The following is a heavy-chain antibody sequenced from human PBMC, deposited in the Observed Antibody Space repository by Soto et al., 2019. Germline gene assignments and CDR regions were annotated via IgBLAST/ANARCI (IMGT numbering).Heavy chain of an antibody. J-gene: IGHJ4*02. CDR3: AKDGSTRPIEY. CDR2: MSFIGGST. CDR1: GFTFNKFA. D-gene: IGHD2-2*01. V-gene: IGHV3-23*01. Sequence: DVQLLQSGGGLVRPGGSLRLSCVASGFTFNKFAMCWVRQAPGKGLEWVSSMSFIGGSTYYADSVKGRFTISRDDSKNTLYLQMNSLTAEDTAIYYCAKDGSTRPIEYWGQAALVTVSS.